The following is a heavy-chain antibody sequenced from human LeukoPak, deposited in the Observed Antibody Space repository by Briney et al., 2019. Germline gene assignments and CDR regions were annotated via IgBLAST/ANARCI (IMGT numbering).Heavy chain of an antibody. CDR3: ATLLGSTGIDY. Sequence: GESLKISCQTSGYTFSNYWIGWVRQMPGKGLEWMGTIYPGDSDTRYSPSFQGHVTISADESISTASLQWTSLKASDTAIYYCATLLGSTGIDYWGQGTPVTVSS. D-gene: IGHD1-26*01. CDR2: IYPGDSDT. J-gene: IGHJ4*02. V-gene: IGHV5-51*01. CDR1: GYTFSNYW.